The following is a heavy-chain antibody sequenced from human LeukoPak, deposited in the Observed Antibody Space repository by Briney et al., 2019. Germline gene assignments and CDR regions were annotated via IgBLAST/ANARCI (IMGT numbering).Heavy chain of an antibody. Sequence: GGSLRLSCAASGFTFCSYGMHWVRQAPGKGLEWVAVIWYDGSNKYYADSVKGRFTISRDNSKNTLYLQMNSLRAEDTAVYYCARDRQVYYDILTGSTYYYYGMDVWGKGTTVTVSS. D-gene: IGHD3-9*01. CDR1: GFTFCSYG. CDR3: ARDRQVYYDILTGSTYYYYGMDV. J-gene: IGHJ6*04. CDR2: IWYDGSNK. V-gene: IGHV3-33*01.